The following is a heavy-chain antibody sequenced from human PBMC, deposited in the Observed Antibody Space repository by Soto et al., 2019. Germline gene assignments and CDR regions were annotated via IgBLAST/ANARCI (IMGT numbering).Heavy chain of an antibody. D-gene: IGHD4-17*01. Sequence: SETLSLTCTVSGGSIRSYYLSWIRQPPGKGLEWIGYIYYSGSTNYNPSLKSRVTISVDTSKNQFSLKLSSVTAADTAVYYCARAYGANCFDFWGQGTLVTVSS. CDR1: GGSIRSYY. J-gene: IGHJ4*02. V-gene: IGHV4-59*01. CDR3: ARAYGANCFDF. CDR2: IYYSGST.